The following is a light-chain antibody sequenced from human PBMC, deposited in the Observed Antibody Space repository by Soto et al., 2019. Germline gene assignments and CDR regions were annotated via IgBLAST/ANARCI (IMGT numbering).Light chain of an antibody. J-gene: IGKJ4*01. V-gene: IGKV3-20*01. Sequence: EIVLTQSPGTLSLSPGEGATLSCRASQSVSSNSLAWYQQKPGQAPRLLIYAASTRATGIPDRFSGSGSGTDFTLTINRLEPEDFAVYYCQQYGSSSLTFGGGTKVDIK. CDR3: QQYGSSSLT. CDR2: AAS. CDR1: QSVSSNS.